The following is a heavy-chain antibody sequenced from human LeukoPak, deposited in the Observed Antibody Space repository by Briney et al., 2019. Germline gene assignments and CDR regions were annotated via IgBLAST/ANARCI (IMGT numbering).Heavy chain of an antibody. CDR2: IKSKADGGTT. V-gene: IGHV3-15*01. Sequence: PGGSLRLSCSASGFTFSNAWMSWVGQAPGKGLEWFGRIKSKADGGTTDYAAPVKGRFTISRDDSKNTLYLQMNSLKTEDTAVYYCTTRYSSSWYHFDYWGQGTLVPVSS. J-gene: IGHJ4*02. CDR3: TTRYSSSWYHFDY. D-gene: IGHD6-13*01. CDR1: GFTFSNAW.